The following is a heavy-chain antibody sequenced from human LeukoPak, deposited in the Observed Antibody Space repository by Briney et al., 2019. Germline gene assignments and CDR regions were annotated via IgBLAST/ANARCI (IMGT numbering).Heavy chain of an antibody. V-gene: IGHV1-18*04. CDR1: GYSFTSYW. J-gene: IGHJ4*02. D-gene: IGHD2-2*02. CDR2: ISAYNGNT. CDR3: ASSGYCSSTSCYSDY. Sequence: GESLKISCKGSGYSFTSYWIGWVRQAPGQGLEWMGWISAYNGNTNYAQKFQGRVTMTRDTSISTAYMELSSLKSDDTAVYYCASSGYCSSTSCYSDYWGQGTLVTVSS.